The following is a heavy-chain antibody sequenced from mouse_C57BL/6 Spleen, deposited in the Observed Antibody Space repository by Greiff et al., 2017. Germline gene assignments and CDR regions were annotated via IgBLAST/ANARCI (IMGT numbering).Heavy chain of an antibody. V-gene: IGHV1-9*01. Sequence: VQLLESGAELMKPGASVKLSCKATGYTFTGYWIEWVKQRPGHGLEWIGKILPGSGSTNYNEKFKDKATFTAETSSNTAYMQLSSLTTEVSAIDYCERERSADYWGQGTTLTVSA. CDR3: ERERSADY. J-gene: IGHJ2*01. D-gene: IGHD6-1*01. CDR1: GYTFTGYW. CDR2: ILPGSGST.